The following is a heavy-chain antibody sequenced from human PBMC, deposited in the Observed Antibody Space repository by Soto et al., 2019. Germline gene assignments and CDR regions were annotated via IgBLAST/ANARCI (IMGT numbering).Heavy chain of an antibody. J-gene: IGHJ6*02. D-gene: IGHD2-2*01. CDR3: ARARANRVPRYYGMDV. CDR1: GFTFSSYA. CDR2: ISYDGSNK. V-gene: IGHV3-30-3*01. Sequence: QVQLVESGGGLVQPGRSLRLSCAASGFTFSSYAMHWVRQAPGKGLEWVAVISYDGSNKYYADSVKGRFTISRDNSKNTLYLQRNSLRAEDTAVYYCARARANRVPRYYGMDVWGQGTTVTVSS.